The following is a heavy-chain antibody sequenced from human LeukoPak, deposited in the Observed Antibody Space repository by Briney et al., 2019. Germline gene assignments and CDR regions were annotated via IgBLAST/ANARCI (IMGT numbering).Heavy chain of an antibody. V-gene: IGHV1-18*01. CDR1: GYTFTSYG. D-gene: IGHD1-26*01. Sequence: ASVKVSCKASGYTFTSYGISWVRQAPGQGLEWMGWISAYNGNTNYAQKLQGRVTMTEDTFTDTAYMELSSLRSEDTAVYYCATARGSYCADYWGQGTLVTVSS. CDR3: ATARGSYCADY. J-gene: IGHJ4*02. CDR2: ISAYNGNT.